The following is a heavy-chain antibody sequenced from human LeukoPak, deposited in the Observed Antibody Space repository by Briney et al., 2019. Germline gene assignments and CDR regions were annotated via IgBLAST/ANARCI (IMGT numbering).Heavy chain of an antibody. Sequence: PGGSLRLSCAASGFAFSTYSMNWVRQAPGKGLEWVSSISSSSTYIYYADSVKGRVTISRDNAKNSLYLQMISLRAEDTAVYYCARVLSECETTRCELDYWGQGTLVTVSS. J-gene: IGHJ4*02. CDR3: ARVLSECETTRCELDY. CDR1: GFAFSTYS. CDR2: ISSSSTYI. D-gene: IGHD2-8*01. V-gene: IGHV3-21*01.